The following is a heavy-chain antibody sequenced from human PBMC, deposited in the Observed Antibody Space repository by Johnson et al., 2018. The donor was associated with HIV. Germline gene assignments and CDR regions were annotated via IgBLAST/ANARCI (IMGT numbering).Heavy chain of an antibody. D-gene: IGHD1-1*01. Sequence: VQLVESGGGLVQPGGSLRLSCAASGFTFSSYWMHWVRQAPGKGLEWVSGISWNSGSIGYADSVKGRFTISRDNDKNSVYLQMNSLRAEDTAFYYCAKFPRTTFSPSDALYIWGQGTMVTVSS. CDR2: ISWNSGSI. V-gene: IGHV3-9*01. CDR1: GFTFSSYW. CDR3: AKFPRTTFSPSDALYI. J-gene: IGHJ3*02.